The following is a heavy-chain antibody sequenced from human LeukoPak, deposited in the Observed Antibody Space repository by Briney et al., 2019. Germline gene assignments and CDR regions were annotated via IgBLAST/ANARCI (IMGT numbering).Heavy chain of an antibody. CDR1: GFSFSNYA. J-gene: IGHJ4*02. CDR3: AKNRGYCSGGTCYGDY. D-gene: IGHD2-15*01. Sequence: GGSLRLSCAASGFSFSNYAMSGVRQAPGKGLQWGSSISGNDDSTYYADSVEGRFTISRDNSKNTLYLQMNTLRAEDTAVYYCAKNRGYCSGGTCYGDYWGQGTLVTVSS. CDR2: ISGNDDST. V-gene: IGHV3-23*01.